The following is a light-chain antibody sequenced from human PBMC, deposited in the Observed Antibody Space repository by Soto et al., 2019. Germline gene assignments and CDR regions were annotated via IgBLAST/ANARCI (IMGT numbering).Light chain of an antibody. J-gene: IGKJ1*01. CDR3: QQYRSWPRT. CDR1: QSVDIS. Sequence: EIGCTQSPGTLSLSPGERVILSCRASQSVDISLAWYQQKPGQAPRLLIYGASTRATDMPGTFSGRGSGTEFTLTITSLRPEDFGVYYCQQYRSWPRTFGQGTKVDIK. CDR2: GAS. V-gene: IGKV3-15*01.